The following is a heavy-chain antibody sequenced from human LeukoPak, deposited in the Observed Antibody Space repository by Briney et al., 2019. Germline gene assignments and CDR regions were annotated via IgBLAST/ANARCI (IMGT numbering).Heavy chain of an antibody. Sequence: GESLKISCKGSGYSFTSYWIGWVRQMPGKGLEWMGIIYAGDSDTRYSPSFQGQVTISADKSISTAYLQWSSLKASDTAMYYCARQITIFGVVTHFDYWGQGTLVTVSS. CDR3: ARQITIFGVVTHFDY. CDR1: GYSFTSYW. D-gene: IGHD3-3*01. CDR2: IYAGDSDT. V-gene: IGHV5-51*01. J-gene: IGHJ4*02.